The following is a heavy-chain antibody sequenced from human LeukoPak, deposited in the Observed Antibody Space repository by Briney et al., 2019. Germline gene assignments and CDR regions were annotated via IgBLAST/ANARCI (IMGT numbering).Heavy chain of an antibody. Sequence: ASVKVSCKASGYTFTSYYIHWVRQAPGQGLEWMGIIDPSGGSTTYAQKFQGRATMTRDMSTSTVYMELSSLRSEDTAVYNCAREDASSFDYWGQGTLVTVSS. CDR1: GYTFTSYY. D-gene: IGHD3-16*01. CDR3: AREDASSFDY. CDR2: IDPSGGST. J-gene: IGHJ4*02. V-gene: IGHV1-46*01.